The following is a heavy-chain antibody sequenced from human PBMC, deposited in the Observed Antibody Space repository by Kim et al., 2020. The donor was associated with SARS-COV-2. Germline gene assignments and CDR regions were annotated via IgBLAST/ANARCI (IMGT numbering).Heavy chain of an antibody. Sequence: FQGRVTSTRDTSASTAYMELSSLRSEDTAVYYCARGPGYCSSTSCYAFDYWGQGTLVTVSS. J-gene: IGHJ4*02. CDR3: ARGPGYCSSTSCYAFDY. V-gene: IGHV1-3*01. D-gene: IGHD2-2*01.